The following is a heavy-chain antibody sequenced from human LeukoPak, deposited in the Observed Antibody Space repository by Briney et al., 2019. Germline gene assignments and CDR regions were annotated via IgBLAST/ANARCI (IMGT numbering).Heavy chain of an antibody. V-gene: IGHV1-2*06. Sequence: ASVKVSCKASGYTFTGYYMHWVRQAPGQGLEWMGRINPNSGGTNYAQKFQGRVTMTRDTSISTAYMELSRLRSDDTAVYYCARCGFGELLNWFDPWGQGTLVTVSS. J-gene: IGHJ5*02. CDR1: GYTFTGYY. CDR2: INPNSGGT. CDR3: ARCGFGELLNWFDP. D-gene: IGHD3-10*01.